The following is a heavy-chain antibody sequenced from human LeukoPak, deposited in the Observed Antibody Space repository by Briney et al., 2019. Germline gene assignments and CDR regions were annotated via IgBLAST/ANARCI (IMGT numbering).Heavy chain of an antibody. J-gene: IGHJ5*02. Sequence: PGRSLRLSCAASGFTFSSYGMHWVRQAPGKGLEWVAVIWYDGSNKYYADSVKGRFTISRDNSKNTLYLQMNSLRAEDTAVYYCARHDSSGWYGWFDPWGQGTLVTVSS. CDR3: ARHDSSGWYGWFDP. D-gene: IGHD6-19*01. V-gene: IGHV3-33*01. CDR2: IWYDGSNK. CDR1: GFTFSSYG.